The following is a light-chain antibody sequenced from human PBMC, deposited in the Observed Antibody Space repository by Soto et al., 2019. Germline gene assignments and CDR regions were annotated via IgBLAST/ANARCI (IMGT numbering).Light chain of an antibody. CDR1: QSINSW. CDR3: QHSYSTLWT. V-gene: IGKV1-39*01. Sequence: DIPMTQSPATLSASVGDRVTITCRASQSINSWLAWYQQKPGKAPRLLIYAASSLQSGVPSRFSGSGSGTDLTLTISSLKPEDFATYECQHSYSTLWTFGQGTKVEIK. J-gene: IGKJ1*01. CDR2: AAS.